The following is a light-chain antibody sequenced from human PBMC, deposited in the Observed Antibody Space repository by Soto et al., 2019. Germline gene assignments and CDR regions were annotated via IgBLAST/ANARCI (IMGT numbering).Light chain of an antibody. CDR3: QQYNNWPPLT. CDR1: QSVSSN. CDR2: GAS. J-gene: IGKJ4*02. V-gene: IGKV3-15*01. Sequence: EIVMTQSPATLSVSPGERATLSCRASQSVSSNLAWYQQKPGQAPRLLMYGASTRATGIPARFSGSGSGKEFTLTISSLQPEDFAVYYCQQYNNWPPLTFGGGTKVEIK.